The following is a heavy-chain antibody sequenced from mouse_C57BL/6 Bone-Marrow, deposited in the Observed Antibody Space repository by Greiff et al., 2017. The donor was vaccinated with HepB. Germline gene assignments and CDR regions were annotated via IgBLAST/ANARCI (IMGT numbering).Heavy chain of an antibody. J-gene: IGHJ2*01. Sequence: VHLVESGAELVRPGTSVKMSCKASGYTFTNYWVGWAKQRPGHGLEWIGDIYPGGGYTNYNEKFKGKATQTADKSSSTAYMKFSSLTSEDSAIYYRARSLTKVVAYYFDYWGQGTTLTVSS. D-gene: IGHD1-1*01. CDR1: GYTFTNYW. V-gene: IGHV1-63*01. CDR2: IYPGGGYT. CDR3: ARSLTKVVAYYFDY.